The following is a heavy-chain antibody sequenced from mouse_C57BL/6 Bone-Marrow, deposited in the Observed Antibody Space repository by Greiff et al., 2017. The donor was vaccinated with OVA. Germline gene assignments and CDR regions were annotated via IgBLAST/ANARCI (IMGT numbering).Heavy chain of an antibody. Sequence: VQVVESGAELVKPGASVKISCKASGYAFSSYWMNWVKQRPGKGLEWIGQIYPGDGDTNYNGKFKGKATLTADKSSSTAYMQLSSLTSEDSAVYFCARKGSRGWYFDVWGTGTTVTVSS. V-gene: IGHV1-80*01. J-gene: IGHJ1*03. CDR1: GYAFSSYW. CDR2: IYPGDGDT. D-gene: IGHD1-1*01. CDR3: ARKGSRGWYFDV.